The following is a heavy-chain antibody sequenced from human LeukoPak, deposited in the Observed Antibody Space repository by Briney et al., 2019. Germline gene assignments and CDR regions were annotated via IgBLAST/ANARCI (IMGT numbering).Heavy chain of an antibody. J-gene: IGHJ4*02. CDR1: GFTFSGSA. D-gene: IGHD3-22*01. Sequence: GGSLRLSCAASGFTFSGSAMHSVRQASGKGLEWVGRIRSKANSYATAYAASVKGRFTISRDDSKNTAYLQMNSLKPEDTAVYYCTRLEGGYYDSSGYYSYWGQGTLVTVSS. CDR2: IRSKANSYAT. V-gene: IGHV3-73*01. CDR3: TRLEGGYYDSSGYYSY.